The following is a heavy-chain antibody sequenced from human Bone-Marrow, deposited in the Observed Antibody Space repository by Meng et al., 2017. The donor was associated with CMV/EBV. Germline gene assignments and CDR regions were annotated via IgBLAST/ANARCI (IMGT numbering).Heavy chain of an antibody. Sequence: GESLKISCAASGFTFDDYAMHWVRQAPGKGLEWVSGISGSGGSTYYADSVKGRFTISRDNSKNTLYLQMNSLRAEDTAVYYCASPYCSSTSCYTDYYYGMDVWSQGTMVTVSS. CDR3: ASPYCSSTSCYTDYYYGMDV. V-gene: IGHV3-23*01. J-gene: IGHJ6*02. D-gene: IGHD2-2*02. CDR2: ISGSGGST. CDR1: GFTFDDYA.